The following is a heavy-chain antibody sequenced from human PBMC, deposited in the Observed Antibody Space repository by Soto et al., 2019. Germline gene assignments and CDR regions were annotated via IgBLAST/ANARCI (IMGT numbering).Heavy chain of an antibody. D-gene: IGHD2-21*02. J-gene: IGHJ2*01. CDR1: GFSFSIYW. V-gene: IGHV3-7*01. Sequence: EVQLVESGGGLVQPGGSLRLSCAASGFSFSIYWVSWVRQAPGKGLEWVANIDDDGGDKYLLGSVRGRFTISRDNAKNSLYLQMNSLRTEDTALYYCARVVTVARYFDLWGRGTLVTVSS. CDR3: ARVVTVARYFDL. CDR2: IDDDGGDK.